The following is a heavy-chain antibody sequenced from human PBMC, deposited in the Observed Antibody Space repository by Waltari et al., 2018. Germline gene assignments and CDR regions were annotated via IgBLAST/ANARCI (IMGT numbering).Heavy chain of an antibody. Sequence: QVQLVQSGAEVKKPGSSVKVSCKASGGTFSSYAISWVRQAPGQGLEWMGRIIHIFGTANYAQKCQGRVTITADKSTSTAYMELSSLRSEDTAVYYCASQITAAGTGGYFDYWGQGTLVIVSS. CDR2: IIHIFGTA. CDR3: ASQITAAGTGGYFDY. V-gene: IGHV1-69*08. CDR1: GGTFSSYA. D-gene: IGHD6-13*01. J-gene: IGHJ4*02.